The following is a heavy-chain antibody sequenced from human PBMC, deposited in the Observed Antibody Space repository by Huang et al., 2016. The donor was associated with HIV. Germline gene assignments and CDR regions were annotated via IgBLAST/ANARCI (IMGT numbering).Heavy chain of an antibody. CDR2: IGSDGSST. CDR3: VRAKEKGYDFWSGYRY. CDR1: GFIFSDYW. V-gene: IGHV3-74*02. J-gene: IGHJ4*01. Sequence: EVELAESGGGSVRPGQSLRLSCVGSGFIFSDYWMHWVRQSPGKGLMGVERIGSDGSSTSYADSVKGRFTIYRDNAKNTVYLQMSSLRVDDTAVYYCVRAKEKGYDFWSGYRYWGQGVQVTVSS. D-gene: IGHD3-3*01.